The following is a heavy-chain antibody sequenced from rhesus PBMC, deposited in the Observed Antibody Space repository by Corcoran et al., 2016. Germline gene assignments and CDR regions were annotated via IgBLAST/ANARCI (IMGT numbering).Heavy chain of an antibody. CDR3: AKSRDSSGWAGDY. J-gene: IGHJ4*01. D-gene: IGHD6-31*01. Sequence: EVQLVQSGAEVTRPGQSLKLSCKTSVYSFTSYWISWFLQMPGNGLVGMGAIDPSESDTRYNPSFQGQVTISADKSISTAYLQWSRLKASDTTTYYWAKSRDSSGWAGDYWGQGVLVTVSS. CDR2: IDPSESDT. CDR1: VYSFTSYW. V-gene: IGHV5-20*01.